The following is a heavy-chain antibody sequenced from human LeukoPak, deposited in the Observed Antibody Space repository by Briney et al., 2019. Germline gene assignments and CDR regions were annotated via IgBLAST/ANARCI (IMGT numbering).Heavy chain of an antibody. J-gene: IGHJ4*02. CDR2: IIPILGIA. D-gene: IGHD4-23*01. CDR3: ARTYTNSLNPFDY. V-gene: IGHV1-69*04. Sequence: ASVKVSCKASGGTFSSYAISWVRQAPGQGLEWMGRIIPILGIANYAQKFQGRVTITADKSTSTAYMELSSLRSEDTAVYYCARTYTNSLNPFDYWGQGTLVTVSS. CDR1: GGTFSSYA.